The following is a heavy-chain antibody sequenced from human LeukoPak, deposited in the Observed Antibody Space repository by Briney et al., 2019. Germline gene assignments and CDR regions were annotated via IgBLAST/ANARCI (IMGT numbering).Heavy chain of an antibody. CDR1: GYGFTSYW. CDR2: IDPSDSYT. V-gene: IGHV5-10-1*01. CDR3: ARHPNEDGWYFGDY. Sequence: GESLKISCKGSGYGFTSYWFSWGRQMPGKGLEGRGRIDPSDSYTNYSPSFQGHVTISADKSISTAYLQWSSLKASDTAMYYCARHPNEDGWYFGDYWGQGTLVTVSS. D-gene: IGHD6-19*01. J-gene: IGHJ4*02.